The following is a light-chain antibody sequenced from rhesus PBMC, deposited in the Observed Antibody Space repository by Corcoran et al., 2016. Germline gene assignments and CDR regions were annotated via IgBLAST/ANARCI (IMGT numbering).Light chain of an antibody. CDR2: GVS. V-gene: IGLV2S7*01. CDR3: CSYTTSSTFL. J-gene: IGLJ2*01. CDR1: ISDIGAYNC. Sequence: QSAPTQPPSVSGSPGQSVTISCTGTISDIGAYNCVSWYQQHPGKAPKLMIYGVSNRPSGVSDRFSGSKSGNTASLTISGLQAEDEADYYCCSYTTSSTFLFGGGTRLTVL.